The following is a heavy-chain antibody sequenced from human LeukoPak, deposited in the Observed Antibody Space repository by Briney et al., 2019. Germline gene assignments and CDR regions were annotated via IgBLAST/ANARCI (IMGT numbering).Heavy chain of an antibody. CDR2: ISSSGSTI. CDR1: GFTFSDYY. D-gene: IGHD1-26*01. V-gene: IGHV3-11*01. J-gene: IGHJ4*02. CDR3: ASRDRVGATGVDY. Sequence: GGSLRLSCAASGFTFSDYYMSWIRQAPGKGLEWVSYISSSGSTIYYADSVKGRITISRDNAKNSLYLQMNSLRAEDTAVYYCASRDRVGATGVDYWGQGTLVTVSS.